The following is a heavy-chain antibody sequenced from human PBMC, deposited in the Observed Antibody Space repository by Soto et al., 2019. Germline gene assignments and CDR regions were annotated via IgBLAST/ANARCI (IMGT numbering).Heavy chain of an antibody. D-gene: IGHD3-16*01. V-gene: IGHV3-53*01. CDR1: GFTVSSNY. Sequence: GGSLRLSCAASGFTVSSNYMSWVRQPPGKGLEWVSVIYSGGGTYYADSVKGRFTISRDNSKNTVYLQMNSLRAEDTAVYYCARGHLRGNYYYYGLDVWGQGTTVTVSS. J-gene: IGHJ6*02. CDR2: IYSGGGT. CDR3: ARGHLRGNYYYYGLDV.